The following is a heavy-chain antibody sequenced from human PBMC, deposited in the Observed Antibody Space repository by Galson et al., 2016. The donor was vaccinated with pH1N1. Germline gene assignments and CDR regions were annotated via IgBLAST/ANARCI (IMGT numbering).Heavy chain of an antibody. V-gene: IGHV3-23*01. Sequence: SLRLSCAASGFGFSSYAMSWVRQAPGKGLEWVSSVRGSGGYTYDADSVKGRFTIARDNSNSTLYLQMNSLNVEDTVLYYCAKAHFGGYDLDAFDIWGQGTMVTVSS. CDR3: AKAHFGGYDLDAFDI. CDR1: GFGFSSYA. J-gene: IGHJ3*02. CDR2: VRGSGGYT. D-gene: IGHD5-12*01.